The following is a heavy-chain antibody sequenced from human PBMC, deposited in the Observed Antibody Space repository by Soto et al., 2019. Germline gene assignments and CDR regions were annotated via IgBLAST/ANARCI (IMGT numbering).Heavy chain of an antibody. CDR1: GGSISSGDYY. Sequence: QVQLQESGPGLVKPSQTLSLTCTVSGGSISSGDYYWSWIRQPPGKGLEWIGYIYYSGSTYYNPSLKRRVTISVDASKNQFSLKLRSVTAADTAVYYCARERPDGARLDPWGQGTLVTVSS. J-gene: IGHJ5*02. CDR3: ARERPDGARLDP. V-gene: IGHV4-30-4*01. CDR2: IYYSGST. D-gene: IGHD6-6*01.